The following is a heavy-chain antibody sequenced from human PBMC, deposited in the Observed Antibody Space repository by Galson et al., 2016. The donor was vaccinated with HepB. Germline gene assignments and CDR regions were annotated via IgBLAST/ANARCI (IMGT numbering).Heavy chain of an antibody. CDR3: ARINYDSSGYYPEA. D-gene: IGHD3-22*01. V-gene: IGHV3-21*01. CDR1: GFIFSDYG. Sequence: SLRLSCAASGFIFSDYGMNWARQAPGKGLEWVSSISSSSSYIYYADSVKGRFTISGDNAKNSLHLQMNSLRAEDTAVYYCARINYDSSGYYPEAWGQGTLVTFSS. CDR2: ISSSSSYI. J-gene: IGHJ5*02.